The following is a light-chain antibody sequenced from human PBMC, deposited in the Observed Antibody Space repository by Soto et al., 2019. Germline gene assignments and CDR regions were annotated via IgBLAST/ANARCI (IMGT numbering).Light chain of an antibody. Sequence: EIVVTQSPATLSVSPGERATLSCRASQSVGNNFAWYQQKPGQAPRLLIFATSTRAIGVPARFSGSGSGTAFTLPISSLRPADFAVSYCQQYGDWPLTFGGGAKVEIE. CDR3: QQYGDWPLT. CDR1: QSVGNN. J-gene: IGKJ4*01. CDR2: ATS. V-gene: IGKV3-15*01.